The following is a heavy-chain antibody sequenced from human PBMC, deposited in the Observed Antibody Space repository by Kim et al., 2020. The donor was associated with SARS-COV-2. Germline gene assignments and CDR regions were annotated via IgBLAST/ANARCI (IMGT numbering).Heavy chain of an antibody. D-gene: IGHD1-26*01. V-gene: IGHV3-23*01. CDR1: GFTFSSYA. J-gene: IGHJ4*02. CDR2: ISGSGGST. Sequence: GGSLRLSCAASGFTFSSYAMSWVRQAPGKGLEWVSAISGSGGSTYYADSVKGRFTISRDNSKNTLYLQMNSLRAEDTAVYYCAKDLNSGSYLVDYFDYWGQGSLVTVSS. CDR3: AKDLNSGSYLVDYFDY.